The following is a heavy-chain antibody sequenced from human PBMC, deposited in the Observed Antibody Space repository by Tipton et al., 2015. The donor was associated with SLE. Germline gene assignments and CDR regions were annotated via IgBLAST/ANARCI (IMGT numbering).Heavy chain of an antibody. CDR3: ARVIAAAGGDAFEI. V-gene: IGHV3-23*01. J-gene: IGHJ3*02. D-gene: IGHD6-13*01. CDR1: GFTFSSYA. CDR2: ISGSGGST. Sequence: GSLRLSCAASGFTFSSYAMSWVRQAPGKGLEWVSAISGSGGSTYYADSVKGRFTISRDNSKNTLYLQMNSLRVEDTAVDYCARVIAAAGGDAFEIWGQGTIVTVS.